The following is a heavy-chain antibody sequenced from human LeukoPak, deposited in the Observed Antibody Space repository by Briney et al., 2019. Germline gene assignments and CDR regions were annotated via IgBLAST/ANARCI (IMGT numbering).Heavy chain of an antibody. CDR1: GFTFSSYA. D-gene: IGHD1/OR15-1a*01. Sequence: GGSLRLSCAASGFTFSSYAMSWVRQAPGKGLEWVSAVSGSGGSTYYADSVKGRFTISRDNSKNTLYLQMNSLRAEDTAVYYCAKDVFRGNKVNYYYMDVWGKGTTVTVSS. J-gene: IGHJ6*03. CDR2: VSGSGGST. V-gene: IGHV3-23*01. CDR3: AKDVFRGNKVNYYYMDV.